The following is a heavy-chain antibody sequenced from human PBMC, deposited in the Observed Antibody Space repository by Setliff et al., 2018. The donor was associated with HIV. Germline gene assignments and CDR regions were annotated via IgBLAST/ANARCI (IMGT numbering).Heavy chain of an antibody. V-gene: IGHV3-21*01. CDR3: ARTSTTTGKTLNWFDP. J-gene: IGHJ5*02. CDR2: IISNIIYI. CDR1: GFTLSTYT. Sequence: GGSLRLSCAASGFTLSTYTMNWVRQAPGKGLEWISSIISNIIYIYYADSVRGRFTISRDNAKNSLYLQMNSLRVEDTAVYYCARTSTTTGKTLNWFDPWGQGTLVTVSS. D-gene: IGHD1-1*01.